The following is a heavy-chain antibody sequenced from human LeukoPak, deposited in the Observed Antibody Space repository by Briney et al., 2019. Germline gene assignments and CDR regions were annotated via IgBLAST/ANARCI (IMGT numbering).Heavy chain of an antibody. CDR1: GGSFSGYY. V-gene: IGHV4-34*01. J-gene: IGHJ4*02. D-gene: IGHD3-10*01. Sequence: SETLSLTCAVYGGSFSGYYWSWIRQPPGKGLEWIGEINHSGSTNYNPSLKSRATISVDTSKNQFSLKLSSVTAAATAVYYCARGGPGIATDYWGQGTLVTVSS. CDR2: INHSGST. CDR3: ARGGPGIATDY.